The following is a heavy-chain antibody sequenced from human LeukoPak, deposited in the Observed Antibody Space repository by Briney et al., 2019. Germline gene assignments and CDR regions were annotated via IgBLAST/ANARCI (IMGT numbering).Heavy chain of an antibody. CDR3: ARLDSHGSDDY. Sequence: SETLSLTCTVSGDSISSSSYFWGWIRQPPGKGMEWTASIDYSGNTYYNPSLKSRVTMSKDTSKNQFSLKLSSVTAVDTAVYYCARLDSHGSDDYWGQGILVTVSS. D-gene: IGHD2-21*01. J-gene: IGHJ4*02. V-gene: IGHV4-39*01. CDR2: IDYSGNT. CDR1: GDSISSSSYF.